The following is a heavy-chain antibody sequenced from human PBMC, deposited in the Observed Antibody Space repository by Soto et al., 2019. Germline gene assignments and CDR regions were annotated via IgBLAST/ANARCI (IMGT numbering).Heavy chain of an antibody. J-gene: IGHJ4*02. CDR1: GFTFSDYG. Sequence: QVQLVESGGGVVQPGRSLRLSGTVSGFTFSDYGMHWVRQAPGRGLEWVAVISYDGSNKRYGDPVKGRFTISRDNSKNTLYLQMNSLRAEDTGVYYCAKDHWKQWLGYLDYWGQGALVTVSS. D-gene: IGHD6-19*01. V-gene: IGHV3-30*18. CDR3: AKDHWKQWLGYLDY. CDR2: ISYDGSNK.